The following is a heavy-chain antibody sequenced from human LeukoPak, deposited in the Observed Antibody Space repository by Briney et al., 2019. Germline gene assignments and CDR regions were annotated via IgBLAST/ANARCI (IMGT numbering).Heavy chain of an antibody. Sequence: SGPTLVNPTQTLTLTCTFSGFSLSTSGVGVGWIRQPPGKALEWLALIYWNDDKRYSPSLKSRLTITKDTSKNQVVLTMTNMDPVDTATYYCAHSPGQLWLTYYFDYWGQGTLVTVSS. D-gene: IGHD5-18*01. J-gene: IGHJ4*02. V-gene: IGHV2-5*01. CDR2: IYWNDDK. CDR1: GFSLSTSGVG. CDR3: AHSPGQLWLTYYFDY.